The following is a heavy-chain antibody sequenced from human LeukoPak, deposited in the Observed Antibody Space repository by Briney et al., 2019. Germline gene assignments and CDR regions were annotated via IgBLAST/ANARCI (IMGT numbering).Heavy chain of an antibody. V-gene: IGHV4-30-2*01. Sequence: SETLSLTCAVSGGSISSGGYSWSWIRQPPGKGLEWIGYIYHSGSTYYNSSLKSRVTISVDRSKNHFSLNLTSVTAADTAVYYCARDRGDGFNYPLDNWGQGILVTVSS. CDR2: IYHSGST. J-gene: IGHJ4*02. D-gene: IGHD3-10*01. CDR3: ARDRGDGFNYPLDN. CDR1: GGSISSGGYS.